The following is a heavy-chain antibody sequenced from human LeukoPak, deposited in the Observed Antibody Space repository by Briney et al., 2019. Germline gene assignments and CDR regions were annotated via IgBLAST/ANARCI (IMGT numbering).Heavy chain of an antibody. Sequence: SETLSLTCTVSGVSISSYYWNWIRQPPGKGLEWIGYIYYGGGTVSSPSLRSRVTISVDTSKNQFSLKLSSVTAADTAVYYCARGYGKRDYVWGSYRRLPDAFDIWGQGTMVTVSS. CDR1: GVSISSYY. D-gene: IGHD3-16*02. V-gene: IGHV4-59*12. CDR2: IYYGGGT. CDR3: ARGYGKRDYVWGSYRRLPDAFDI. J-gene: IGHJ3*02.